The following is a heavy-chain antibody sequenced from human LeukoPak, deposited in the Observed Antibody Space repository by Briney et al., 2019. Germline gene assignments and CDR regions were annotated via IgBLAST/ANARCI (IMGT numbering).Heavy chain of an antibody. V-gene: IGHV3-73*01. CDR3: ARLIREPSSGNYSYV. CDR2: IRNKANNYAT. CDR1: GFTFSAST. J-gene: IGHJ6*04. Sequence: PGGSLRLSCAASGFTFSASTIHWLRQAPGRGPEWIARIRNKANNYATAYALSVTGTFTISRDDSMSTTYLQMSGLMNEDTAVYYCARLIREPSSGNYSYVWGKGTTVGVCS. D-gene: IGHD1-14*01.